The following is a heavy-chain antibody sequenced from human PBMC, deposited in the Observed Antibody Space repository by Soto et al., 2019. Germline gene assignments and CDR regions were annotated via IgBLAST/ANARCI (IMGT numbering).Heavy chain of an antibody. Sequence: QVQLVQSGAEVKKPGASVKVSCKASGYTFTSYDINWVRQATGQGLEWMGWMDPNSGNTGYAQKFQGRVTMTRNTPKNTAYKGAGRLRFEGTGVELCAGGKRDWVDPWGQGTPVPGSP. CDR2: MDPNSGNT. CDR1: GYTFTSYD. CDR3: AGGKRDWVDP. J-gene: IGHJ5*01. V-gene: IGHV1-8*01.